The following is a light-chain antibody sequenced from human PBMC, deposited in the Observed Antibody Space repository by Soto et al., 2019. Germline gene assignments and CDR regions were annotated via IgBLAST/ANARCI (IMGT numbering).Light chain of an antibody. CDR3: ASWDDSLTLV. J-gene: IGLJ2*01. V-gene: IGLV1-44*01. CDR1: NSNIGDKA. Sequence: QSVLTQPPSASGTPGQRVTISCSGSNSNIGDKAVTWYQQIPGTAPKVVIHSDDQRPSGVPDRFSGSKSGNSASLAISAVQYEDEADYFCASWDDSLTLVFGGGTQLTVL. CDR2: SDD.